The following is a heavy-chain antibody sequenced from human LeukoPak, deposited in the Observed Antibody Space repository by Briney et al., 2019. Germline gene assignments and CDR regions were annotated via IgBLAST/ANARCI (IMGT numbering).Heavy chain of an antibody. D-gene: IGHD3-3*01. Sequence: SETLSLTCAVSGYSISSGYYWGWIRQPPGKGLEWIGEINHSGSTNYNPSLKSRVTISVDTSKNQFSLKLSSVTAADTAVYYCARAHYDFWGGYGGNWFDPWGQGTLVTVSS. CDR1: GYSISSGYY. J-gene: IGHJ5*02. V-gene: IGHV4-38-2*01. CDR3: ARAHYDFWGGYGGNWFDP. CDR2: INHSGST.